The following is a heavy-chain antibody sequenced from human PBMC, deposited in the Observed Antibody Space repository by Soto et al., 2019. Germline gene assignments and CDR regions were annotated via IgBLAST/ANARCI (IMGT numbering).Heavy chain of an antibody. CDR3: ARDFSSSGWYEGY. V-gene: IGHV3-7*01. Sequence: GGSLRLSCAASGFTFSSYWMSWVRQAPGKGLEWVANIKQDGSEKYYVDSVKGRFTISRDNAKNSLYLQMNSLRAEDTAVYYCARDFSSSGWYEGYWGQGTLVTVSS. CDR1: GFTFSSYW. J-gene: IGHJ4*02. D-gene: IGHD6-19*01. CDR2: IKQDGSEK.